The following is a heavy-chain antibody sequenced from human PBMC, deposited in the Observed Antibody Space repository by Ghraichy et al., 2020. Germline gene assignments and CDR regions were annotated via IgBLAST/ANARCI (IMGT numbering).Heavy chain of an antibody. D-gene: IGHD4/OR15-4a*01. J-gene: IGHJ3*02. V-gene: IGHV4-59*08. CDR1: GGSISSYY. Sequence: SETLSLTCTVSGGSISSYYWSWIRQPPGKGLEWIGYIYYSGSTNYNPSLKSRVTISVDTSKNQFSLKLSSVTAADTAAYYCARLLDSRDYSGISDAFDIWGQGTMVTVSS. CDR2: IYYSGST. CDR3: ARLLDSRDYSGISDAFDI.